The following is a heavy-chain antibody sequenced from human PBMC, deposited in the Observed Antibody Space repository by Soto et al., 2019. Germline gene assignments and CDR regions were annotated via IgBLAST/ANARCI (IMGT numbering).Heavy chain of an antibody. V-gene: IGHV4-4*07. CDR1: GSSISNFY. CDR2: IYSSGTT. J-gene: IGHJ3*02. Sequence: QVQLQQPRPGLVKPSETLSITCSVSGSSISNFYWNWIRQPAGKGLEWIGRIYSSGTTIYNPTLESLITMSLRTSKSQFSLKLCSVTAADTAVYFCARFHPFGGTSSPNAFHIWVQGTMVTVSS. CDR3: ARFHPFGGTSSPNAFHI. D-gene: IGHD1-26*01.